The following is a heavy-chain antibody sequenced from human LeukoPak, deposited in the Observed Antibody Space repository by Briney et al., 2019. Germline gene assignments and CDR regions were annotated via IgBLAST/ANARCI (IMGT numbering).Heavy chain of an antibody. D-gene: IGHD3-10*01. CDR3: ASSLRRGDGDNYYGSGSPYFDY. V-gene: IGHV4-59*12. CDR2: IYYSGST. J-gene: IGHJ4*02. CDR1: GGSISSYY. Sequence: SETLSLTCTVSGGSISSYYWSWIRQPPGKGLEWIGYIYYSGSTNYNPSLKSRVTISVDTSKNQFSLKLSSVTAADTAVYYCASSLRRGDGDNYYGSGSPYFDYWGQGTLVTVSS.